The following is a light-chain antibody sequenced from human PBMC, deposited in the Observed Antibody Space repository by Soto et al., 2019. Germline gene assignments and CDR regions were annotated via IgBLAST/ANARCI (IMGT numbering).Light chain of an antibody. Sequence: DIQMTHSPSTLSASVGDKFTITCRASQSISSWLAWYQQKPGKAPKLLIYKASTLESGVPSNFSGSGSGTEFTLSISSLQPEDFATYYCQQYNSYPWTFGQGTKVDIK. J-gene: IGKJ1*01. V-gene: IGKV1-5*03. CDR1: QSISSW. CDR3: QQYNSYPWT. CDR2: KAS.